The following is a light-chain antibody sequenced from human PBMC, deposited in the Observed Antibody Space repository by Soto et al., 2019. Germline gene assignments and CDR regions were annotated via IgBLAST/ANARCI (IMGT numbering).Light chain of an antibody. CDR2: WAS. CDR1: QTVLYSSNSKNY. CDR3: KQYYSSPWT. Sequence: DIVMTQSPDSLAVSLGEGATINCKSSQTVLYSSNSKNYLAWYQQKPGQPPKLLIYWASTRQSGVPDRFGGSGSGTDFTLTITNLQAEDVAVYYCKQYYSSPWTFGQGTKVEI. J-gene: IGKJ1*01. V-gene: IGKV4-1*01.